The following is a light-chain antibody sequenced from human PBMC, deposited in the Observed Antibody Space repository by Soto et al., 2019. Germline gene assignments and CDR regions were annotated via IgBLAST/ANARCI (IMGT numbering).Light chain of an antibody. V-gene: IGLV1-44*01. CDR2: AND. CDR1: SSDIGSNS. J-gene: IGLJ3*02. Sequence: QSVLTQPPSASRTPGQRVTIPCSGSSSDIGSNSVNWYQQLPGAAPRLLIYANDHRPSGVPDRFSASKSGTSASLVISGVRSEDEAFYTSATWSDSVKGWVFGGGPSSPS. CDR3: ATWSDSVKGWV.